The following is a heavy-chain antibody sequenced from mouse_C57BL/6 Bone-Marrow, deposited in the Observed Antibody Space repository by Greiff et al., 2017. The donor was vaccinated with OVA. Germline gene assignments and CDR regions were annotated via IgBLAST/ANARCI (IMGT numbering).Heavy chain of an antibody. Sequence: VQLVESGPGLVQPSQSLSITCTVSGFSLTRYGVHWVRQSPGKGLEWLGVIWRGGSTDYNAAFISRLSISKDNSKSQVFFKMNSLQADDTAIYYCASGYYDYDPSWFAYWGQGTLVTVSA. CDR1: GFSLTRYG. D-gene: IGHD2-4*01. V-gene: IGHV2-2*01. CDR2: IWRGGST. J-gene: IGHJ3*01. CDR3: ASGYYDYDPSWFAY.